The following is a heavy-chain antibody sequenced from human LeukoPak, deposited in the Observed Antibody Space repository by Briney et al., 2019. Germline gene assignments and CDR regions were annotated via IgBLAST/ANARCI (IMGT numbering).Heavy chain of an antibody. CDR3: ARDPRSGYYYVDPSSGYNWFDP. CDR2: IWYDGSNK. CDR1: GFTFSSYG. D-gene: IGHD3-22*01. Sequence: QPGRSLRLSCAASGFTFSSYGMHWVRQAPGKGLEWVAVIWYDGSNKYYADSVKGRLTISRDNSKNTLYLQMNSLRAEDTAVYYCARDPRSGYYYVDPSSGYNWFDPWGQGTLVTVSS. J-gene: IGHJ5*02. V-gene: IGHV3-33*01.